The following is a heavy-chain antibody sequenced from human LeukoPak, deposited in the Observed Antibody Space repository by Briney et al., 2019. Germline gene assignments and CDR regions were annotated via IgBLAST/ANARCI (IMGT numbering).Heavy chain of an antibody. CDR2: IDKTTYPT. J-gene: IGHJ4*02. CDR3: AKFEGATIPGWFNDY. D-gene: IGHD6-19*01. Sequence: GGSLRLSCAASEFIFSDYAMGWVRQAPGKGLEWVSTIDKTTYPTFYADSVKGRFTISRDNSKNTLYLQMNSLRTEDTAVYFCAKFEGATIPGWFNDYWGQGILVTVSS. CDR1: EFIFSDYA. V-gene: IGHV3-23*05.